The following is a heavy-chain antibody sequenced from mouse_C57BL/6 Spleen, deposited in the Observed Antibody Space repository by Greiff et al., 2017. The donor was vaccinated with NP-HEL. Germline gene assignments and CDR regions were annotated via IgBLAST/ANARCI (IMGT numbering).Heavy chain of an antibody. Sequence: VQLQQSGAELAKPGASVKLSCKASGYTFTSYWMHWVKQRPGQGLEWIGYINPSSGYTKYNQKFKDKATLTADKSSRTAYMQRSSLTYEDAAVYYCARGWWYFDVWGTGTTVTVSS. J-gene: IGHJ1*03. CDR2: INPSSGYT. D-gene: IGHD1-1*02. V-gene: IGHV1-7*01. CDR3: ARGWWYFDV. CDR1: GYTFTSYW.